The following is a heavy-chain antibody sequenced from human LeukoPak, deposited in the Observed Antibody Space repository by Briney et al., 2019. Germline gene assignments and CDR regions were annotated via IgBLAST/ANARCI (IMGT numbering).Heavy chain of an antibody. Sequence: TGRSLRLSCTASGFTFTDYALSWVRQAPGKGLEWVGFIRSKAYGGTTEYAAPVKGRFTISRDDSKSIANLQMNSLKTEDTAVYYCTRVSDITIFGVVINWFDPWGQGTLVTVSS. V-gene: IGHV3-49*04. CDR2: IRSKAYGGTT. D-gene: IGHD3-3*01. CDR1: GFTFTDYA. J-gene: IGHJ5*02. CDR3: TRVSDITIFGVVINWFDP.